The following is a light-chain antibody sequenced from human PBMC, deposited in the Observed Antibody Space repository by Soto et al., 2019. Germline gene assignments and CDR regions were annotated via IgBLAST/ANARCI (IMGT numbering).Light chain of an antibody. Sequence: QSVLTQSPSASASLGASVKLTCTLSSDYSTYAVAWHQQQPEKGPRYLMRLNSDGIHSKGDGIPDRFSGSSSGAERYLTISSLQSEDEADYSSQTWGTGIRVVFGGGTKLTVL. V-gene: IGLV4-69*01. CDR2: LNSDGIH. CDR3: QTWGTGIRVV. J-gene: IGLJ2*01. CDR1: SDYSTYA.